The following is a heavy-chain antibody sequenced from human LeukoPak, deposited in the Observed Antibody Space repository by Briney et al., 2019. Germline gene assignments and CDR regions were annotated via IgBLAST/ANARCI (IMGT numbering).Heavy chain of an antibody. V-gene: IGHV7-4-1*02. J-gene: IGHJ5*02. CDR3: ARGPFGARTNWFDP. Sequence: ASVKVSCKASGYTFTSYAMNWVRQAPGQGLEWMGWINTNTGNPTYAQGFTGRFVFSLDTSDSTAYLQISSLKAEDTAVYYCARGPFGARTNWFDPWGQGTLVTVSS. CDR2: INTNTGNP. CDR1: GYTFTSYA. D-gene: IGHD3-10*01.